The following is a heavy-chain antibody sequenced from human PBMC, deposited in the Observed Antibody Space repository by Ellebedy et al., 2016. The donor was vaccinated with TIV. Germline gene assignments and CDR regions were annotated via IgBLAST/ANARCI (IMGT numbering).Heavy chain of an antibody. Sequence: GGSLRLSCTDPGSTFSSYWMSWVRQAPGRGLEWVANIKKDGSEKWYLESVKGRFTISKDNARSTLYLRMNALRADDTAVYYCQRGPGWLVDSWGQGILVTVSS. CDR1: GSTFSSYW. J-gene: IGHJ4*02. D-gene: IGHD6-19*01. CDR3: QRGPGWLVDS. CDR2: IKKDGSEK. V-gene: IGHV3-7*03.